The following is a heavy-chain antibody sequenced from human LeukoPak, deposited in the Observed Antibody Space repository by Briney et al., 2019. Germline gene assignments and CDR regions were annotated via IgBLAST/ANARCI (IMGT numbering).Heavy chain of an antibody. CDR2: ISGSGGST. J-gene: IGHJ4*02. CDR1: GFTFSNYA. CDR3: ATRPPSETYFAVFDY. V-gene: IGHV3-23*01. Sequence: GGSLRLSCAASGFTFSNYAMSWVRQAPGKGLEWVSAISGSGGSTYYAESVKGRFTISRDNSKNTLYLQMNSLRAEDTAVYFCATRPPSETYFAVFDYWGQGTLVTVSS. D-gene: IGHD3-9*01.